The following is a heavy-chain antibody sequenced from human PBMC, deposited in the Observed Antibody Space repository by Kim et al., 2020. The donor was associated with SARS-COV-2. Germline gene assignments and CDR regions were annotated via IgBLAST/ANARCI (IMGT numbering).Heavy chain of an antibody. CDR2: T. V-gene: IGHV1-46*01. D-gene: IGHD3-10*01. J-gene: IGHJ4*02. CDR3: ARGGGELLLDY. Sequence: TSYAQKFQGRVTMTRDTSTSTVYMELSSLRSEDTAVYYGARGGGELLLDYWGQGTLVTVSS.